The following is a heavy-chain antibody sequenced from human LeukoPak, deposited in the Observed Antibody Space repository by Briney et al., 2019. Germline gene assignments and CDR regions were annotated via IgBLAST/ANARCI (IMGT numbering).Heavy chain of an antibody. J-gene: IGHJ5*02. D-gene: IGHD3-10*01. CDR1: GASMRTYY. Sequence: PSETLSLTCTVSGASMRTYYWRWIRQPPGKGLEWIGFIYHSGSTDYNPSLKSRGTISVDTSKNQFSLKLSSVTAADTAVYYCARTNYYGSGSYYPDLWGQGTLVTVSS. CDR2: IYHSGST. V-gene: IGHV4-59*08. CDR3: ARTNYYGSGSYYPDL.